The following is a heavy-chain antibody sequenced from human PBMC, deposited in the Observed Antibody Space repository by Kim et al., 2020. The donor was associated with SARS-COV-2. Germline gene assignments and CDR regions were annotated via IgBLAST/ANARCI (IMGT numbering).Heavy chain of an antibody. D-gene: IGHD3-10*01. CDR3: TPDRSGILWFGELLYGMDV. J-gene: IGHJ6*02. Sequence: KGRFTISREDSKNTLYLQMNSLKTEDTAVYYCTPDRSGILWFGELLYGMDVWGQGTTVTVSS. V-gene: IGHV3-15*01.